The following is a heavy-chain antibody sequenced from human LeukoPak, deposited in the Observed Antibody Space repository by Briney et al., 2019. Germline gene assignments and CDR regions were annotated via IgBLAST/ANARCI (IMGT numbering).Heavy chain of an antibody. V-gene: IGHV1-69*05. CDR3: ARDVKLSYGDHFDY. CDR2: IIPIFGTA. D-gene: IGHD4-17*01. J-gene: IGHJ4*02. Sequence: ASVKVSCKASGGTFSSYAISWVRQAPGQGLEWMGRIIPIFGTANYAQKFQGRVTITTDESTSTAYMELSSLRSGDTAVYYCARDVKLSYGDHFDYWGQGTLVTVSS. CDR1: GGTFSSYA.